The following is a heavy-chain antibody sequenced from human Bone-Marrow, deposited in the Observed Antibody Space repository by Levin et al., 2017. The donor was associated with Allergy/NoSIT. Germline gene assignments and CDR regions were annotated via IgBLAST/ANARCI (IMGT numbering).Heavy chain of an antibody. CDR2: IVPALGQA. CDR3: TRSFLAKWFDP. CDR1: GGAFNTYV. J-gene: IGHJ5*02. D-gene: IGHD2/OR15-2a*01. Sequence: ASVKVSCKASGGAFNTYVISWVRQAPGQGLEWMGGIVPALGQANYAQKFQSRMTISADESMSTVYMELNRLVSEDTAVYYCTRSFLAKWFDPWGQGTLVTVSS. V-gene: IGHV1-69*10.